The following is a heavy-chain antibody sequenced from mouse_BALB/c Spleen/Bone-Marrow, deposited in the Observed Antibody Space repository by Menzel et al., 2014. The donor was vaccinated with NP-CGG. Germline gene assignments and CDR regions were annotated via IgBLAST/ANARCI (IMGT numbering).Heavy chain of an antibody. J-gene: IGHJ2*01. CDR3: ARGNYGNYVDYFDY. CDR1: GFTFSSYG. CDR2: INSNGGST. V-gene: IGHV5-6-3*01. D-gene: IGHD2-1*01. Sequence: EVHLVESGGGLVQPGGSLKLSCAASGFTFSSYGMSWVRQTPDKRLELVASINSNGGSTYYPDSVKGRSTISRDNAKKTLSLQMSSLKSEDTAVYYCARGNYGNYVDYFDYWGQGTTLTVSS.